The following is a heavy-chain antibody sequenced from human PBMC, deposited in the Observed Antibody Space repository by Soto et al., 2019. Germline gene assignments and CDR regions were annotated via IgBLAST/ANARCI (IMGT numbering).Heavy chain of an antibody. CDR1: GGSISSYY. Sequence: SETLSLTCTVSGGSISSYYWSWIRQPPGKGLEWIGYIYYSGSTNYNPSLKSRVTISVDTSKNQFSLKLSSVTAADTAVYYCARHPAAAGTNYYYYMDVWGKGTTVTVSS. CDR2: IYYSGST. CDR3: ARHPAAAGTNYYYYMDV. D-gene: IGHD6-13*01. V-gene: IGHV4-59*01. J-gene: IGHJ6*03.